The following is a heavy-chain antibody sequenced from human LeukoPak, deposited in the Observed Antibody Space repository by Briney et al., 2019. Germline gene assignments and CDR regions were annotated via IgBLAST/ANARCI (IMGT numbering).Heavy chain of an antibody. Sequence: EASVKVSCKASGGTFSNYAISWVRQAPGQGLEWMGWINPNSGGTNYAQKFQGRVTMTRDTSISTAYMELSRLRSDDTAVYYCAREWGDYWGQGTLVTVSS. CDR1: GGTFSNYA. J-gene: IGHJ4*02. CDR2: INPNSGGT. D-gene: IGHD3-16*01. CDR3: AREWGDY. V-gene: IGHV1-2*02.